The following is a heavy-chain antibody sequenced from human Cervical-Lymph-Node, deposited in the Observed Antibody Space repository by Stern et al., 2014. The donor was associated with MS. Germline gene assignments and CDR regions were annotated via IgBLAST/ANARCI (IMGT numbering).Heavy chain of an antibody. V-gene: IGHV4-59*01. CDR1: GDSMSSYY. CDR3: ARLSSGWYAY. CDR2: IYYTVST. D-gene: IGHD6-19*01. Sequence: QVQLQESGPGLVKPSETLSLTCTVSGDSMSSYYWSWIRQPPGKGLEWIGSIYYTVSTDYTPSSKSRVTISVDTSKNQFSLRLTSVTAADTAVYYCARLSSGWYAYWGQGTLVTVSS. J-gene: IGHJ4*02.